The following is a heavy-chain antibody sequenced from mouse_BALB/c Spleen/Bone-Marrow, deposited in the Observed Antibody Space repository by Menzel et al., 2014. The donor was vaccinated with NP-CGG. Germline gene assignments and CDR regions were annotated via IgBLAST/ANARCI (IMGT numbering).Heavy chain of an antibody. D-gene: IGHD2-10*02. CDR2: ISSGSSTI. CDR3: ARGKYGYDY. Sequence: EVKLEESGGGLVQPGGSRKLSCAASGFTFSSFGVHWVRQAPEKGLEWVAYISSGSSTIYYADTVKGRFTISRDNPKNTLFLQMTSLRSEGTAMYYCARGKYGYDYWGQGTTLTVSS. CDR1: GFTFSSFG. V-gene: IGHV5-17*02. J-gene: IGHJ2*01.